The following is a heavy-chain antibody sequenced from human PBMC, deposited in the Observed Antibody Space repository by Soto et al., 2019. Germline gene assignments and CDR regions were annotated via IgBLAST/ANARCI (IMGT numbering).Heavy chain of an antibody. Sequence: QLQQSGPGLVKPSQTLSLTCGISGDSVSSNSATWNWIRQSPSRGLEWLGRTYLRSKWYNEYAVSVKSRIAISPDTSKNHFSLQLSSVIPEDTAVYFCAIAAVAFDAFDLWGQGTVVTVSS. D-gene: IGHD2-15*01. V-gene: IGHV6-1*01. CDR2: TYLRSKWYN. CDR1: GDSVSSNSAT. CDR3: AIAAVAFDAFDL. J-gene: IGHJ3*01.